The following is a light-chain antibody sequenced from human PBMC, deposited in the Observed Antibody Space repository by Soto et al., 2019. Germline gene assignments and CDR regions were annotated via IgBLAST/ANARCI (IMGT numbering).Light chain of an antibody. CDR1: SSDIGGYNY. Sequence: QSALTQPASVSGSPGQSITISCTGTSSDIGGYNYVSWYQQYPGKAPNLIIYEVSKRPSGVPDRFSGSKSGNTASLTVSGLQAEDEADYYCSSYGGSNNLVFGGGTKLTVL. CDR3: SSYGGSNNLV. J-gene: IGLJ3*02. V-gene: IGLV2-8*01. CDR2: EVS.